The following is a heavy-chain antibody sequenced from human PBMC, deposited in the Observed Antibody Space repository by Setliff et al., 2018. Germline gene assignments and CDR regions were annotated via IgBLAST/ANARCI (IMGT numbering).Heavy chain of an antibody. V-gene: IGHV1-69*05. CDR3: AREGVDIRSSTDYRYYMDV. D-gene: IGHD5-12*01. Sequence: SVKVSCKASGSTFRSYGISWVRQAPGQGLEWMGGTIPMFGSANYAQKFQGRVTTITDEFTGTAYMELSSLRTEDTAVYYCAREGVDIRSSTDYRYYMDVWGKGTTVTVSS. CDR2: TIPMFGSA. J-gene: IGHJ6*03. CDR1: GSTFRSYG.